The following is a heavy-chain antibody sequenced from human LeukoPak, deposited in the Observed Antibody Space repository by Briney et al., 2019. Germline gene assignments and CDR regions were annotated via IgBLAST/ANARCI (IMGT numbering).Heavy chain of an antibody. V-gene: IGHV1-2*02. CDR3: ARDRHRGYCSGGSCPGDY. D-gene: IGHD2-15*01. CDR1: GYTFTGYY. CDR2: INPNSGGT. Sequence: ASVKVSCKASGYTFTGYYMHWVRQAPGQGLEWMGWINPNSGGTNYAQKFQGRVTMTRDTSISTAYMELSRLRSDDTAVYYCARDRHRGYCSGGSCPGDYWGQGTLVTVSS. J-gene: IGHJ4*02.